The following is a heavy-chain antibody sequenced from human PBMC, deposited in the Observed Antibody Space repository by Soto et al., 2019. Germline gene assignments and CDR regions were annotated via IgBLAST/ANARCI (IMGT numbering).Heavy chain of an antibody. D-gene: IGHD7-27*01. Sequence: ASVKVSCKASGYTFTGCYMHWVRQAPGQGLEWMGWINPNSGGTNYAQKFQGRVTMTRDTSISTAYMELSRLRSDDTAVYYCASPQNWARDAFDIWGQGTMVTVSS. CDR1: GYTFTGCY. J-gene: IGHJ3*02. CDR3: ASPQNWARDAFDI. CDR2: INPNSGGT. V-gene: IGHV1-2*02.